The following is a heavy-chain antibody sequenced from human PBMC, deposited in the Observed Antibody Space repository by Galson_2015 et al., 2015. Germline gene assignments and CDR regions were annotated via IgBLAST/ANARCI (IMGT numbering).Heavy chain of an antibody. CDR1: GFSFSGSA. CDR3: TSSSGYGMDV. Sequence: SLRLSCAASGFSFSGSAMHWVRQASGKGLEWVSRIRSKANSYATAYAASVKGRFTISRDDSINTAYLQMNSLKTEDTAIYYCTSSSGYGMDVWGQGTTVTVSS. CDR2: IRSKANSYAT. V-gene: IGHV3-73*01. D-gene: IGHD3-22*01. J-gene: IGHJ6*02.